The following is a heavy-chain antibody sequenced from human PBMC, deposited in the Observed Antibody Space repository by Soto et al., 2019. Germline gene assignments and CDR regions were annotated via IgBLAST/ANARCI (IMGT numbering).Heavy chain of an antibody. CDR1: GGSFSCYY. CDR3: ARAXRGYYDSSGYYYVYFDY. J-gene: IGHJ4*02. Sequence: KASETLSLTCTVSGGSFSCYYWSWIRQPPGKGLEWIGEINHSGSTNYNPSLKSRVTISVDTSKNQFSLKLSSVTAADTAVYYCARAXRGYYDSSGYYYVYFDYWGPGTLVTVSS. D-gene: IGHD3-22*01. CDR2: INHSGST. V-gene: IGHV4-34*01.